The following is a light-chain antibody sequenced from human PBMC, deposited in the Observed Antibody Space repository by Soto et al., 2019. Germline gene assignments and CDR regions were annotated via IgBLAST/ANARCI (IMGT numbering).Light chain of an antibody. CDR2: GAS. J-gene: IGKJ3*01. Sequence: EIVMTQSPATVSVSPGERATLSCRASQSVNNNLAWYQQKPGQAPRLLIYGASIRATGIPARFSGSESGTEFTLTISILQSEDFAVYYCQQYNNWPLFTFGPGTKVDIK. CDR3: QQYNNWPLFT. V-gene: IGKV3D-15*03. CDR1: QSVNNN.